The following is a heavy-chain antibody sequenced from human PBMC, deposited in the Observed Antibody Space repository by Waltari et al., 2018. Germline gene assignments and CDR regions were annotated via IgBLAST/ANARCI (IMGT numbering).Heavy chain of an antibody. D-gene: IGHD1-1*01. CDR3: ARDLRTGTSLTDAFDI. J-gene: IGHJ3*02. CDR2: IWYDGGDK. CDR1: GFTFRSYA. Sequence: HVQLVESGGGVVQTGRSMRLSCAASGFTFRSYAMHWVRQAPGKGPEWVAVIWYDGGDKYYANSVEGRFTISRDNSRDTLFLQMNSLRAEDTGLYYCARDLRTGTSLTDAFDIWGQGTMVIVSS. V-gene: IGHV3-33*01.